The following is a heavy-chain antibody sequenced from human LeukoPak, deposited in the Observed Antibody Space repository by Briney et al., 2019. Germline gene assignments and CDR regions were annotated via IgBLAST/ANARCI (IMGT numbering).Heavy chain of an antibody. CDR2: IYPGDPDT. D-gene: IGHD3-10*01. J-gene: IGHJ3*02. CDR1: GYSFTSYW. CDR3: ARTETYYGSGSYFDAFDI. V-gene: IGHV5-51*01. Sequence: GASLQISCKGSGYSFTSYWIGWVRQLPGKGLEWMGIIYPGDPDTRYSPSFQGQVTILADKSISTAYLQWSSLKASDTAMYYCARTETYYGSGSYFDAFDIWGQGTMVTVSS.